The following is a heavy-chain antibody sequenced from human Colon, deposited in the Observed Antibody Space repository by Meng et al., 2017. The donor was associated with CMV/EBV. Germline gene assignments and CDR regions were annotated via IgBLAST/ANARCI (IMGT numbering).Heavy chain of an antibody. D-gene: IGHD6-6*01. CDR1: GFSFNYYE. V-gene: IGHV3-48*03. CDR2: ISSTGMTI. J-gene: IGHJ4*02. CDR3: ARTDTSSSGYFDY. Sequence: GESLKISCVASGFSFNYYEMNWVRQAPGKGLEWVSYISSTGMTIQYAESVKGRFTISRDNAKNSLFLQMNSLRAEDTAVFYCARTDTSSSGYFDYWGQGALVTVSS.